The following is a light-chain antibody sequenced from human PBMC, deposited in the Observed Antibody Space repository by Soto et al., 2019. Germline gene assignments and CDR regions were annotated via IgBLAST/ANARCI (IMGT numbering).Light chain of an antibody. Sequence: IQMTQSPSTLSGSVGDRVTITCRASQSISSWLAWYQQKPGKVPKLLIYAASTLQSGVPSRFSGSGSGTDFTLTISSLQPEDVATYYCQKYNSAPQTFGQGTKVDI. CDR3: QKYNSAPQT. V-gene: IGKV1-27*01. CDR2: AAS. J-gene: IGKJ1*01. CDR1: QSISSW.